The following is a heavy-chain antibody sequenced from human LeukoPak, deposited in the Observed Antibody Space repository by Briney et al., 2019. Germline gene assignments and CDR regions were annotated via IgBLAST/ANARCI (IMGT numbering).Heavy chain of an antibody. D-gene: IGHD3-16*01. Sequence: GGSLRLSCAASGFTFSSYWMHWVRQVPGKGLEWVSVIYSGGSTYYADSVKGRFTISRDNAKNSLYLQMNSLRAEDTAVYYCARGGDFDLWGRGTLVTVSS. CDR1: GFTFSSYW. CDR2: IYSGGST. V-gene: IGHV3-66*01. CDR3: ARGGDFDL. J-gene: IGHJ2*01.